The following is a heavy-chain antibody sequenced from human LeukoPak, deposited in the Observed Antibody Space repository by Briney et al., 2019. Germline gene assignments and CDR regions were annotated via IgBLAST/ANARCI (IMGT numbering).Heavy chain of an antibody. CDR2: IKSKTDGGTT. D-gene: IGHD4-17*01. Sequence: PGGSLRLSCAASGFTFSNAWMSWVRQAPGKGLEWVGRIKSKTDGGTTDYAAPVKGRFTISRDDSKNTLYLQMNSLKTEDTAVYYCTTDQGTTVTTFYYYYYYMDVWGKGTTVTVSS. J-gene: IGHJ6*03. CDR3: TTDQGTTVTTFYYYYYYMDV. V-gene: IGHV3-15*01. CDR1: GFTFSNAW.